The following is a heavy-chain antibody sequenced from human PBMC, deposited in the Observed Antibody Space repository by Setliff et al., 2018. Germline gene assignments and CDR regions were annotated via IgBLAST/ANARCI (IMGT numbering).Heavy chain of an antibody. D-gene: IGHD2-15*01. Sequence: SETLSLTCAVYGGSFSDYNWSWIRQPPGKGLEWIGEINHSGSTNYNPSLKSRVTISIDTSKNQFSLKLNSVTAADTAVYYCARARYCSGGRCYWTWLDSWAQGTLVTVSS. CDR1: GGSFSDYN. CDR3: ARARYCSGGRCYWTWLDS. V-gene: IGHV4-34*01. J-gene: IGHJ5*01. CDR2: INHSGST.